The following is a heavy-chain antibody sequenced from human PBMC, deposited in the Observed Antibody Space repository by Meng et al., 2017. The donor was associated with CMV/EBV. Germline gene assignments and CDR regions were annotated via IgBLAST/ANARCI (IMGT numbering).Heavy chain of an antibody. CDR1: GFTFSSYG. CDR2: IRYDGSNK. J-gene: IGHJ4*02. Sequence: GESLKISCAASGFTFSSYGMHWVRQAPGKGLEWVAFIRYDGSNKYYADSVKGRFTISRDNSKNTLYLQMNSLRAEDTAVYYCAKGRSGRQLHYFDYWGQGTLVTVSS. D-gene: IGHD6-6*01. CDR3: AKGRSGRQLHYFDY. V-gene: IGHV3-30*02.